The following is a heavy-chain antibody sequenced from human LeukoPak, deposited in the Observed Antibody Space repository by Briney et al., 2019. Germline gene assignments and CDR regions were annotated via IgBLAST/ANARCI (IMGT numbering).Heavy chain of an antibody. CDR1: GVTFSSYA. Sequence: SVKVSCKASGVTFSSYAIGWVRQAPGQGLEWMGRIIPIFGTANYAQKFQGRVTITTDESTSTAYMELSSLRSEDTAVYYCARVHRYGSGSYYLDYWGQGTLVTVSS. J-gene: IGHJ4*02. V-gene: IGHV1-69*05. CDR3: ARVHRYGSGSYYLDY. D-gene: IGHD3-10*01. CDR2: IIPIFGTA.